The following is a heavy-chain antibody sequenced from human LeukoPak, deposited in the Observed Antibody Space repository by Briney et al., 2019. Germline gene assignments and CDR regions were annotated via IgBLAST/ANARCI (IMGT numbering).Heavy chain of an antibody. CDR1: GGSISSYY. Sequence: SETLSLTCTVSGGSISSYYWSWIRQPPGKGLEWIGYIYYSGSTNYNPSLKSRVTISVDTSKNQFSLKLSSVTAADTAVYYCARRRDYYDSSGYYLDWFDPWGQGTLVTVSS. CDR2: IYYSGST. V-gene: IGHV4-59*08. J-gene: IGHJ5*02. D-gene: IGHD3-22*01. CDR3: ARRRDYYDSSGYYLDWFDP.